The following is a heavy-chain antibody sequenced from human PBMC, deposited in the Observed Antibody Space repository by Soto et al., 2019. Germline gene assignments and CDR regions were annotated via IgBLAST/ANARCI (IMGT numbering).Heavy chain of an antibody. J-gene: IGHJ4*02. CDR1: GYTFTYYT. Sequence: QVQLVQSGAEEKKPGASVTVSCKASGYTFTYYTVHWVRQAPGQRLEWMGWINAGDGNTKYSPNFQGRVTITKDTSESTVYMELSSLRSEDTAVYFCTRDYYDSSGYYPKFDYWGQGTLVTVSS. V-gene: IGHV1-3*05. CDR2: INAGDGNT. D-gene: IGHD3-22*01. CDR3: TRDYYDSSGYYPKFDY.